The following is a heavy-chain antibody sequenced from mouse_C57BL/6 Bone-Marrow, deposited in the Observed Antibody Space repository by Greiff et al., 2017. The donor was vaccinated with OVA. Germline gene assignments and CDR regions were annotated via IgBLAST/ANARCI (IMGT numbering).Heavy chain of an antibody. CDR1: GFTFSSYA. Sequence: EVNVVESGGGLVKPGGSLKLSCAASGFTFSSYAMSWVRQTPEKRLEWVATISDGGSYTYYPDNVKGRFTISRDNAKNNLYLQMSHLKSEDTAMYYCARLYYYAMDYWGQGTSVTVSS. CDR2: ISDGGSYT. J-gene: IGHJ4*01. V-gene: IGHV5-4*03. CDR3: ARLYYYAMDY.